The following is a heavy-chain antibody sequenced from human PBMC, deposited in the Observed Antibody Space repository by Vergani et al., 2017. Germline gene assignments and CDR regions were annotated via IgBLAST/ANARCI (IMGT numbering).Heavy chain of an antibody. CDR2: ISNNGGST. D-gene: IGHD6-13*01. CDR1: GFTFSTYA. V-gene: IGHV3-64D*06. J-gene: IGHJ5*02. Sequence: DVKLVESGGGLVQPGGSLRLSCSASGFTFSTYAMHWVRQAPGKGLEYVSAISNNGGSTYYADSVKGRFIISRDNSKNTLYLHMSSLRVEDTAVYYCVKGDRGSSWSWDWFDPWGQGTLVIVSS. CDR3: VKGDRGSSWSWDWFDP.